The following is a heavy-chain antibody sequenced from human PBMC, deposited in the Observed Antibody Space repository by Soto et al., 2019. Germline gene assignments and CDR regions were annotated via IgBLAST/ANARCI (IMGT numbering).Heavy chain of an antibody. CDR1: GGSLSSGDYY. CDR2: IYYSGST. CDR3: ARERVASSGNWLDP. D-gene: IGHD2-15*01. V-gene: IGHV4-30-4*01. J-gene: IGHJ5*02. Sequence: PSHTLSLTCTVSGGSLSSGDYYWSWIRQPPGKGLEWIGYIYYSGSTYYNPSLKSRVTISVDTSKNQLSLKLSSVTAADTAVYYCARERVASSGNWLDPWGQGTLVTVSS.